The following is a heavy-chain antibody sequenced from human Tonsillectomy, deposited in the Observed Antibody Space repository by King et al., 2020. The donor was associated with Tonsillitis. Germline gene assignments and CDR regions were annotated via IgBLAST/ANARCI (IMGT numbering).Heavy chain of an antibody. Sequence: VQLVESGGGVVQPGRSLRLSCAASGFTFSSYCMHCVRQAPGKGLEWVAVISYDGSNKLYACSVKFRFTISRDNSKNTLYLQMNSMRAEDTAVYYCAKEWHIVVVTARPPFEYWGQGTLVTVSS. CDR2: ISYDGSNK. J-gene: IGHJ4*02. CDR3: AKEWHIVVVTARPPFEY. D-gene: IGHD2-21*02. CDR1: GFTFSSYC. V-gene: IGHV3-30*18.